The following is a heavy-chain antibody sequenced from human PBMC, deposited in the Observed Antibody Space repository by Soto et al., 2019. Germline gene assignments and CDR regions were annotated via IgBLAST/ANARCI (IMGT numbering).Heavy chain of an antibody. CDR1: GFTFSSCG. D-gene: IGHD7-27*01. Sequence: PGGSLRLSCAASGFTFSSCGMHWVRQAPGKGLEWVAVIWYDGRNKYYADSVKGRFIISRDNSKNTLYLQMNSLRAEDTAVYYCAAGSISGVYFDYWGPGTLVTVSS. V-gene: IGHV3-33*01. CDR3: AAGSISGVYFDY. CDR2: IWYDGRNK. J-gene: IGHJ4*02.